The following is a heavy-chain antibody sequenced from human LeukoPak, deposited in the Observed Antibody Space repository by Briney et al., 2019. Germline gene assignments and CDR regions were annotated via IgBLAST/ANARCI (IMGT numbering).Heavy chain of an antibody. Sequence: ASVKVSCKASGYTFTGYYMHRVRQAPGQGLEWMGWINPNSGGTNYAQKFQGRVTMTRDTSISTAYMELSRLRSDDTAVYYCARGRLYCSGGSCYPAKYYFDYWGQGTLVTVSS. V-gene: IGHV1-2*02. CDR1: GYTFTGYY. CDR3: ARGRLYCSGGSCYPAKYYFDY. D-gene: IGHD2-15*01. CDR2: INPNSGGT. J-gene: IGHJ4*02.